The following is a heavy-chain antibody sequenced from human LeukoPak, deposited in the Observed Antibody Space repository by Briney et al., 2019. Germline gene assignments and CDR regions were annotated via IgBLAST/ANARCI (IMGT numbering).Heavy chain of an antibody. D-gene: IGHD5-18*01. CDR3: ARHGVDTARLGAFEI. Sequence: PSETLSLTCTVSGGSISSSSYYWGWIRQPPGKGLEWIGSIYYSGSTYYNPSLKSRVTISVDTSKNHFSLKLSSVTAADTAVYYRARHGVDTARLGAFEIWGQGTLVTVSS. V-gene: IGHV4-39*01. CDR1: GGSISSSSYY. J-gene: IGHJ3*02. CDR2: IYYSGST.